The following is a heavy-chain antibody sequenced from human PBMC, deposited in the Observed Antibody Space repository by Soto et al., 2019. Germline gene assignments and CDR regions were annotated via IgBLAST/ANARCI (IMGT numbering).Heavy chain of an antibody. D-gene: IGHD2-2*01. CDR3: AGAGAMHNANSYYYYMDV. V-gene: IGHV3-21*01. J-gene: IGHJ6*03. CDR2: ISSSSSYI. CDR1: GFTFSSYS. Sequence: EVQLVESGGGLVKPGGSLRLSCAASGFTFSSYSMNWVRQAPGKGLEWVSSISSSSSYIYYADSVKGRFTISRDNAKNSLYLQMNSLRAEDTAVYYCAGAGAMHNANSYYYYMDVWGKGTTVTVSS.